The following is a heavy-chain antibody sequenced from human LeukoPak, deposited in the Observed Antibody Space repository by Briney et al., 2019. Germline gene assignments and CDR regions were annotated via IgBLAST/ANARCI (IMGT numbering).Heavy chain of an antibody. V-gene: IGHV4-59*08. CDR1: GGSISSYY. CDR2: IYYTGST. J-gene: IGHJ4*02. CDR3: ARRNYYDSSGFDY. Sequence: SETLSLTCTVSGGSISSYYWSWIRQPPGKGLEWIGYIYYTGSTNYNPSLKSRVIISVDTSRNQFSLRLNSVTAADTALYYCARRNYYDSSGFDYWGQGTLVTVSS. D-gene: IGHD3-22*01.